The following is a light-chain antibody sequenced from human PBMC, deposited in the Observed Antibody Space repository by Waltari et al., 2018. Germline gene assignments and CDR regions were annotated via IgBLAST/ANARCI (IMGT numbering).Light chain of an antibody. J-gene: IGLJ2*01. CDR2: DNN. CDR1: SSNIGAGYD. V-gene: IGLV1-40*01. CDR3: QSYDSSLSGSV. Sequence: QSVLTQPPSVSGAPGQRVTISCTGSSSNIGAGYDVHWYQQLPGTAPKLLIYDNNNRPSGVPDRLSGSKSGTSASLAITGLQAEDEADYYCQSYDSSLSGSVFGGGTKLTVL.